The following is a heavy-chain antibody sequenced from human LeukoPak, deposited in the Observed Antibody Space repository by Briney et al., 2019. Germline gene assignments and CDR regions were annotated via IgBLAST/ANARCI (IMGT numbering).Heavy chain of an antibody. D-gene: IGHD3-22*01. Sequence: GGSLRLSCAASGFTFSSYGMHWVRQAPGKGLEWEAVISYDVSNKYYADSVTGRFTISRDNSKNTLYLQMNSLRAEDTAVYYCAKGVSYYYDSSGPRTAFDIWGQGTMVTVSS. CDR3: AKGVSYYYDSSGPRTAFDI. J-gene: IGHJ3*02. CDR2: ISYDVSNK. CDR1: GFTFSSYG. V-gene: IGHV3-30*18.